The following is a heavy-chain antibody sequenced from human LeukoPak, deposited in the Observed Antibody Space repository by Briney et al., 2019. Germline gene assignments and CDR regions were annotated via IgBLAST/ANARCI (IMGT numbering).Heavy chain of an antibody. CDR3: WVPGGGKGGYFDY. D-gene: IGHD3-16*01. CDR1: GGSFSGYY. V-gene: IGHV4-34*03. J-gene: IGHJ4*02. Sequence: SETLSLTCAVYGGSFSGYYWSWIRQPPGKGLEWIGEINHSGSTNYNPSLKSRVTISVDTSKNQFSLKLSSVTAADTAVYYCWVPGGGKGGYFDYWGQGTLVTVSS. CDR2: INHSGST.